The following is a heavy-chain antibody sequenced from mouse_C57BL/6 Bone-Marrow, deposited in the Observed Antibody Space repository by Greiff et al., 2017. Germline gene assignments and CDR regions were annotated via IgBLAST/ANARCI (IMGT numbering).Heavy chain of an antibody. CDR1: GFTFTDYY. J-gene: IGHJ2*01. V-gene: IGHV7-3*01. CDR2: IRNKANGYTT. Sequence: EVKLMESGGGLVQPGGSLSLSCAASGFTFTDYYMSWVRQPPGKALEWLGFIRNKANGYTTEYSASVKGRFTISRDNSQSILYLQMNALRAEDGATYYCARYIPLLFDYWGQGTTLTVSS. CDR3: ARYIPLLFDY.